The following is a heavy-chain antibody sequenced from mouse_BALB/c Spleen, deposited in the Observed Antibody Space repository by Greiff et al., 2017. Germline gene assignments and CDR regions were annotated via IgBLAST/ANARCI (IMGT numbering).Heavy chain of an antibody. Sequence: VQLKESGGDLVKPGGSLKLSCAASGFTFSSYVMSWVRQTPDKRLEWVATISSGGSYTYYPDSVKGRFTISRDNAKNTLYLQMSSLKSEDTAMYYCARYYYGNPHWYFDVWGAGTTVTVSS. CDR1: GFTFSSYV. CDR3: ARYYYGNPHWYFDV. D-gene: IGHD2-1*01. J-gene: IGHJ1*01. V-gene: IGHV5-6*01. CDR2: ISSGGSYT.